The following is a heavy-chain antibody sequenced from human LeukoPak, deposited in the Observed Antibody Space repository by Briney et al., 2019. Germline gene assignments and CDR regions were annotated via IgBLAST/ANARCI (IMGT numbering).Heavy chain of an antibody. V-gene: IGHV3-64*01. D-gene: IGHD2-21*01. CDR2: ISSNGGST. CDR3: AKGAEVEYSGDWFDP. CDR1: GFTFSSYA. Sequence: PGGSLRLSCAASGFTFSSYAMHWVRQAPGKGLEYVSAISSNGGSTYYANSVKGRFTISRDNSKNTLYLQMGSLRAEDMAVYYCAKGAEVEYSGDWFDPWGQGTLVTVSS. J-gene: IGHJ5*02.